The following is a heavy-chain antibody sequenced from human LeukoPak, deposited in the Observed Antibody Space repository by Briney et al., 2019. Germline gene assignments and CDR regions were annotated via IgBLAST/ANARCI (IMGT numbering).Heavy chain of an antibody. Sequence: PGGSLRLSCAASGFTFSSSAMSWVRQAPGKGLEWVSAISNNGGYTYYADSVQGRFTISRDNSKSTLCLQMNSLRAEDTAVYYCAKVTGGDMITYGGLDYWGQGTLVTVSS. CDR2: ISNNGGYT. CDR3: AKVTGGDMITYGGLDY. J-gene: IGHJ4*02. V-gene: IGHV3-23*01. D-gene: IGHD3-16*01. CDR1: GFTFSSSA.